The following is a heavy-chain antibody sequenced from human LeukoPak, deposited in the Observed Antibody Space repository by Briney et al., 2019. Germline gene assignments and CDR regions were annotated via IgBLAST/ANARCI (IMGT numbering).Heavy chain of an antibody. CDR3: TTRRQDGC. Sequence: GGSLRLSCVASGFTFSDAWMSWVRQAPGKGLEWVGRIKSKIDGGTIDYAAPVKGRFTISRDDSRNSLYLQMNSLKTEDTAVYYCTTRRQDGCWGQGTLVTVS. CDR2: IKSKIDGGTI. CDR1: GFTFSDAW. D-gene: IGHD6-25*01. V-gene: IGHV3-15*01. J-gene: IGHJ4*02.